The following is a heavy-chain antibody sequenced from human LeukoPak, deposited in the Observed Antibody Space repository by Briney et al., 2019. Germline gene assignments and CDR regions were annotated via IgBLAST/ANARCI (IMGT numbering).Heavy chain of an antibody. D-gene: IGHD2-21*01. CDR2: IKEDGSEK. Sequence: GGSLRLSCAASGFSFSSYWMGWVRQAPGKGLEWVANIKEDGSEKYYVDSVKGRFTISRDNAKNSLYLQLNSLRAEDTAVYYCARATASNWFDPWGQGTLVTVSS. J-gene: IGHJ5*02. V-gene: IGHV3-7*01. CDR1: GFSFSSYW. CDR3: ARATASNWFDP.